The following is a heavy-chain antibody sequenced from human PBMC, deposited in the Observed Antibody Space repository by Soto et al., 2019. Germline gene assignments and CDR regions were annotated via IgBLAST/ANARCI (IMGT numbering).Heavy chain of an antibody. V-gene: IGHV3-23*01. D-gene: IGHD3-10*01. J-gene: IGHJ2*01. CDR3: ARKVPGSTTRPDYWYFGL. CDR2: ISGGGDAT. CDR1: GFTFISYA. Sequence: EVQLLESGGGLAQPGGSLRLSCAASGFTFISYAMNWVRQAPGKGLQWVSAISGGGDATFYADSVKGRFTISRDNSRNTVTLQMNSLGADDTAVYYCARKVPGSTTRPDYWYFGLWGRGTLVTVSS.